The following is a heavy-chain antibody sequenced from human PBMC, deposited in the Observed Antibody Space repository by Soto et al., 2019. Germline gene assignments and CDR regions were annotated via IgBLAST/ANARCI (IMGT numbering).Heavy chain of an antibody. V-gene: IGHV3-30-3*01. CDR3: ARDLPPMIVVVLGY. CDR1: GFTFSSYA. Sequence: GGSLRLSCAASGFTFSSYAMHWVRQAPGKGLEWVAVISYDGSNKYYADSVKGRFTISRDNSKNTLYLQMNSLRAEDTAVYYCARDLPPMIVVVLGYWGQGTLVTVSS. CDR2: ISYDGSNK. D-gene: IGHD3-22*01. J-gene: IGHJ4*02.